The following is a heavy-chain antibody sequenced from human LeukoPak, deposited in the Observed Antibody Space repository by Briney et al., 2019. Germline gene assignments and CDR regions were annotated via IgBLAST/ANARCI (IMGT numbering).Heavy chain of an antibody. CDR1: GFTFSDYA. J-gene: IGHJ4*02. D-gene: IGHD2-15*01. Sequence: TGGSLRLSCATSGFTFSDYAMHWVRQAPGKGLEWVAFIRYDGSNKYYADSVKGRFTISRDNSKNTLYLQMNSLRAEDTAVYYCAKDEGSGGITTAFDYWGQGTLVTVSS. V-gene: IGHV3-30*02. CDR3: AKDEGSGGITTAFDY. CDR2: IRYDGSNK.